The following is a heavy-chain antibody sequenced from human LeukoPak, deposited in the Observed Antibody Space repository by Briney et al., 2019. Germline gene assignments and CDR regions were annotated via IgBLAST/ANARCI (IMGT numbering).Heavy chain of an antibody. D-gene: IGHD2-21*01. CDR2: IYYSGST. CDR1: GNSISSGDNY. CDR3: ARSLGWPFDY. V-gene: IGHV4-61*10. Sequence: SETLSLTCTVSGNSISSGDNYWSWLRQPAGKGLEWIGYIYYSGSTNYNPSLKSRVTISLDTSKSQFSLKLSSVTAADTAVYYCARSLGWPFDYWGQGTLVTVS. J-gene: IGHJ4*02.